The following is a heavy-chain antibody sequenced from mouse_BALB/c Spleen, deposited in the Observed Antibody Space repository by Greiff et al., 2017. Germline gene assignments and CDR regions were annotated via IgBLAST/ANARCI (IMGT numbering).Heavy chain of an antibody. CDR2: ISYDGSN. CDR3: ARDPSMDRFAY. D-gene: IGHD1-1*02. Sequence: EVQLVESGPGLVKPSQSLSLTCSVTGYSITSGYYWNWIRQFPGNKLEWMGYISYDGSNNYNPSLKNRISITRDTSKNQFFLKLNSVTTEDTATYYCARDPSMDRFAYWGQGTLVTVSA. V-gene: IGHV3-6*02. CDR1: GYSITSGYY. J-gene: IGHJ3*01.